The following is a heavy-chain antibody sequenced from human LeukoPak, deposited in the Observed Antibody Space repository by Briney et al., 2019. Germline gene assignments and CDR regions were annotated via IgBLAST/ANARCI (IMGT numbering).Heavy chain of an antibody. Sequence: GGSLRLSCAASGFTFSSYSMNWVRQAPGKGLEWVSSISSSSYIYYADSVKGRFTISRDNAKNSLYLQMNSLRAEDTAVYYCARGSLGSIVVVPAALDYWGQGTLVTVSS. CDR2: ISSSSYI. D-gene: IGHD2-2*01. J-gene: IGHJ4*02. V-gene: IGHV3-21*01. CDR3: ARGSLGSIVVVPAALDY. CDR1: GFTFSSYS.